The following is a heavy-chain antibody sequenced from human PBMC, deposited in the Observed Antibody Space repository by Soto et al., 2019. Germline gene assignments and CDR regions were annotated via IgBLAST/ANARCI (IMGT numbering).Heavy chain of an antibody. V-gene: IGHV3-7*01. CDR3: ARDNEIRGRYYGMDV. D-gene: IGHD3-16*01. CDR1: EFPFSTYW. CDR2: INQDGSDK. J-gene: IGHJ6*01. Sequence: GGSLRLSCAASEFPFSTYWMAWVRQAPGKGLEWVANINQDGSDKYYVDSVKGRFRISRDNAKNSVFLQMNSLRVEDTAVYYCARDNEIRGRYYGMDVWGPGITVPVSS.